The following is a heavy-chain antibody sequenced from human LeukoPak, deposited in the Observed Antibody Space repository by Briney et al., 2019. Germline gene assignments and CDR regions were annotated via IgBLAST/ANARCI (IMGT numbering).Heavy chain of an antibody. CDR2: IDKGPNT. CDR3: AKGDSSGWYESNWFDP. CDR1: GFTFNSYD. V-gene: IGHV3-13*01. Sequence: GGSLRLSCAASGFTFNSYDMYWVRQVIGKGLEWVSAIDKGPNTYYSDSVKGRFTISRDNVKNFLYLQMNSLRAEDAAIYSCAKGDSSGWYESNWFDPWGQGTLVTVSS. J-gene: IGHJ5*02. D-gene: IGHD6-19*01.